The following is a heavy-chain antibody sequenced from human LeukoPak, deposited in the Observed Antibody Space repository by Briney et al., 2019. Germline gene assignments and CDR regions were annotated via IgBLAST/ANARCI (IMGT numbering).Heavy chain of an antibody. J-gene: IGHJ5*02. CDR1: GGSISSYY. Sequence: SETLSLTCTVSGGSISSYYWSWIRQPPGKGLEWIGYIYYSGSTNYNPSLKSRVTISVDTSKNQFSLKLSSVTAADTAVYYCARRSGWFDPWGQGTLVTVSS. CDR2: IYYSGST. D-gene: IGHD2-15*01. CDR3: ARRSGWFDP. V-gene: IGHV4-59*01.